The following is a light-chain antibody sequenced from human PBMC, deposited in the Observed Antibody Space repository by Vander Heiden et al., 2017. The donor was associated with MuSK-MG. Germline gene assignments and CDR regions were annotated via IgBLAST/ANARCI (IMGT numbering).Light chain of an antibody. CDR2: WAS. V-gene: IGKV4-1*01. J-gene: IGKJ1*01. CDR3: QQDDSTPRT. Sequence: DSLAVSLGERATINCKSSQSVLYSSNNKNYLAWYQQKPGQPPKLLIYWASTRESGVPDRFSGSGSGTDFTLTISSLQAEDVAVYYCQQDDSTPRTFGQGTKVEIK. CDR1: QSVLYSSNNKNY.